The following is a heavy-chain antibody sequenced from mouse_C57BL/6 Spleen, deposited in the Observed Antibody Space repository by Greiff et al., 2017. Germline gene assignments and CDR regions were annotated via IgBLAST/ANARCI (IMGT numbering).Heavy chain of an antibody. J-gene: IGHJ2*01. Sequence: EVQLVESGPGLVKPSQSLSLTCSVTGYSITSGYYWNWIRQFPGNKLEWMGYISYDGSNNYNPSLKNRISITRDTSKNQFFLKLNSVTTEDTATYYCAREGLRREALFDYWGQGTTLTVSS. D-gene: IGHD2-4*01. CDR2: ISYDGSN. V-gene: IGHV3-6*01. CDR1: GYSITSGYY. CDR3: AREGLRREALFDY.